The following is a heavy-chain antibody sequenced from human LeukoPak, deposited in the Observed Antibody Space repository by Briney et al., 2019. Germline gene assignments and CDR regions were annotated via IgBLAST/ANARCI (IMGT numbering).Heavy chain of an antibody. V-gene: IGHV4-39*07. CDR2: IYYSGST. CDR1: GGSISSSNYY. CDR3: ARDRSRRWLQLLRPNYFDY. J-gene: IGHJ4*02. Sequence: SETLSLTCTVSGGSISSSNYYWGWIRQPPGKGLEWIGSIYYSGSTYYSPSLKSRVTISVDTSKNQFSLKLSSVTAADTAVYYCARDRSRRWLQLLRPNYFDYWGQGTLVTVSS. D-gene: IGHD5-24*01.